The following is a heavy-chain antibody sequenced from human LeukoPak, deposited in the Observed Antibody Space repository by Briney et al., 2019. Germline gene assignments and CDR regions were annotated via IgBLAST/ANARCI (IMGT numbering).Heavy chain of an antibody. Sequence: ASVKVSCKASGYTFTSYGISWVRQAPGQGLEWMGWISAYNGNTNYAQKLQGRVTMTTDTSTSTAYMELRSLRSDDTAVYYCARDRLAYCGGDCYPDGGAFDIWGQGTMVTVPS. J-gene: IGHJ3*02. CDR2: ISAYNGNT. CDR1: GYTFTSYG. D-gene: IGHD2-21*02. V-gene: IGHV1-18*01. CDR3: ARDRLAYCGGDCYPDGGAFDI.